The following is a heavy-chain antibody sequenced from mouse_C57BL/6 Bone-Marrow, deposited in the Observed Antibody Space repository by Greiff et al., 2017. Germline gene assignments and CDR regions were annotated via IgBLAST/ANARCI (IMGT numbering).Heavy chain of an antibody. CDR1: GYTFTTYP. D-gene: IGHD1-1*01. V-gene: IGHV1-47*01. CDR3: AMGTTVVAHWYFDV. J-gene: IGHJ1*03. Sequence: QVQLKESGAELVKPGASVKMSCKASGYTFTTYPIEWMKQNHGKSLEWIGNFHPYNDDTKYNEKVKGKATLTVEKSSSTVYLELSRLTSYDAAVYFCAMGTTVVAHWYFDVWGTGTTVTVSS. CDR2: FHPYNDDT.